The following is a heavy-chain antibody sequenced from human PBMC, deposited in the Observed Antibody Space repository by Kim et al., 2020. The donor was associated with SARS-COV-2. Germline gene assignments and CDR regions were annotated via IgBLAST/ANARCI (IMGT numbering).Heavy chain of an antibody. Sequence: SETLSLTCTVSGYSISSGYYWGWSRQPPGKGLEWSGSIYHSGSTSYNPSLKSRVTISVDTSKNQFSLKLSSVTAADTAVYYCARSEQQLFPQGTHVGYFDYWGQGTLVTVSS. CDR2: IYHSGST. CDR3: ARSEQQLFPQGTHVGYFDY. CDR1: GYSISSGYY. V-gene: IGHV4-38-2*02. J-gene: IGHJ4*02. D-gene: IGHD6-13*01.